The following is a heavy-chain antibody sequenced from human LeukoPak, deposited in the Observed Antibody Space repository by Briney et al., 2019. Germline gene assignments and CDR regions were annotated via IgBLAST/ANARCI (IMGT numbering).Heavy chain of an antibody. CDR1: GFTFSSYG. CDR3: ARDLLLWFGELSGDSDY. CDR2: IWYDGSHK. Sequence: PGGSLRLSCAASGFTFSSYGMHWVRQAPGKGLECVAVIWYDGSHKYYADSVKGRFTISRDNSKNTLHLQMNSLRAEDTAVYYCARDLLLWFGELSGDSDYWGQGTLVTVSS. J-gene: IGHJ4*02. D-gene: IGHD3-10*01. V-gene: IGHV3-33*01.